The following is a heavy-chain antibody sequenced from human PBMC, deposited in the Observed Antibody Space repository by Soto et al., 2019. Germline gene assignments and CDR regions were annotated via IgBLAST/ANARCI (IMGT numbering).Heavy chain of an antibody. CDR3: ARDIAGYSYGPGFDY. V-gene: IGHV4-34*01. Sequence: SETLSLTCAVYGGSFSGYYWSWIRQPPGKGLEWIGEINHSGSTNYNPSLKSRVTISVDTSKNQFSLKLSSVTAADTAVYYCARDIAGYSYGPGFDYWGRGTLVTVSS. CDR1: GGSFSGYY. D-gene: IGHD5-18*01. CDR2: INHSGST. J-gene: IGHJ4*02.